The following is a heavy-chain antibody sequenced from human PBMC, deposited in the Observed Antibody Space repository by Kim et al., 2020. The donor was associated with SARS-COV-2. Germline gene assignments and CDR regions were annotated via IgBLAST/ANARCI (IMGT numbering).Heavy chain of an antibody. J-gene: IGHJ4*02. V-gene: IGHV3-23*01. CDR1: GFTFSSSA. CDR2: IGRNGVNT. D-gene: IGHD6-19*01. Sequence: GGSLRLSCTVSGFTFSSSAMSWVRHAPGMGLEWVSTIGRNGVNTYYPDFVKGRFTVSRDSSKNTLYLQMNTLRGDDTAVYYCATDVGRGSVAGAFYWGQG. CDR3: ATDVGRGSVAGAFY.